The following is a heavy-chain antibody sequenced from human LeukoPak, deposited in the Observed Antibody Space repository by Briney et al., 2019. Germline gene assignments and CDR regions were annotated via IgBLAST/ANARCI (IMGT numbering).Heavy chain of an antibody. CDR3: ARAPPKRGRGRAGLFFDY. CDR1: GYTLTELS. J-gene: IGHJ4*02. V-gene: IGHV1-24*01. CDR2: FDPEDGET. Sequence: ASVKVSCKVSGYTLTELSMHWVRQAPGKGLEWMGGFDPEDGETIYAQKFQGRVTMTRNTSISTAYMELSSLRSEDTAVYYCARAPPKRGRGRAGLFFDYWGQGTLVTVSS. D-gene: IGHD3-16*01.